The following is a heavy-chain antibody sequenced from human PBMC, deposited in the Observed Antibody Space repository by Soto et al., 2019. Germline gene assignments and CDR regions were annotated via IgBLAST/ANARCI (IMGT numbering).Heavy chain of an antibody. D-gene: IGHD3-16*02. J-gene: IGHJ5*02. CDR3: ASGRTRRYFSGSYRPNWFEP. Sequence: PSETLSLTCTVSGDSISSGDYYWSWIRQPPGKGLEWIGYIYYSGSTYYNPSLKSRVTISVDTSKNQFSLKLSSVTAADTAVYYCASGRTRRYFSGSYRPNWFEPWGQGTLVTLSS. V-gene: IGHV4-30-4*01. CDR1: GDSISSGDYY. CDR2: IYYSGST.